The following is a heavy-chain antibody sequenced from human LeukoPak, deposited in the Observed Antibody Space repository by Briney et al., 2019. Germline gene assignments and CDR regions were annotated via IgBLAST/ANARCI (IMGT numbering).Heavy chain of an antibody. D-gene: IGHD1-14*01. V-gene: IGHV4-4*07. CDR2: IYTSGST. Sequence: SETLSLTCTVSGGSISSYYWSWIRQPAGKGLEWIGRIYTSGSTNYNPSLKSRVTMSVDTSKNQFSLKLSSVTAADTAVYYCARDRTYRLPPEGMDVWGKGTTVTVSS. J-gene: IGHJ6*03. CDR1: GGSISSYY. CDR3: ARDRTYRLPPEGMDV.